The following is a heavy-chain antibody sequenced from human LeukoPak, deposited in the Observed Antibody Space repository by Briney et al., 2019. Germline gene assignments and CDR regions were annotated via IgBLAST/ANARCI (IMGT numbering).Heavy chain of an antibody. CDR2: IYYSGST. Sequence: PSETLSLTCTVSGGSISSYYWSWIRQPPGKGLEWIGYIYYSGSTNYNPSLKSRVTISVDMSKNQFSLKLSSVTAADTAVYYCARDSTVYWYFDLWGRGTLVTVSS. CDR1: GGSISSYY. CDR3: ARDSTVYWYFDL. V-gene: IGHV4-59*08. D-gene: IGHD4-17*01. J-gene: IGHJ2*01.